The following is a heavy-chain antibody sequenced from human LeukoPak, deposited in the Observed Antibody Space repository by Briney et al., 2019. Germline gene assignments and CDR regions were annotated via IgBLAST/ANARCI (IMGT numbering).Heavy chain of an antibody. V-gene: IGHV4-34*01. CDR2: INHSGST. CDR1: GGSSSGYY. CDR3: ARAHYDILTGYSFDY. J-gene: IGHJ4*02. Sequence: PSETLSLTCAVYGGSSSGYYWSWIRQPPGKGLEWIGEINHSGSTNYNPSLKSRVTISVDTSKNQFSLKLSSVTAADTAVYYCARAHYDILTGYSFDYWGQGTLVTVSS. D-gene: IGHD3-9*01.